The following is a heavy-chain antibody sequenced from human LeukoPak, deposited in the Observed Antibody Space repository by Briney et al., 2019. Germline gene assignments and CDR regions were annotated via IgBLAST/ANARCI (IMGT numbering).Heavy chain of an antibody. J-gene: IGHJ6*03. CDR3: ARCDGSSWETYYYYYMDV. Sequence: ASVKVSCKASGYTFTGYYMHWVRQAPGQGLGWMGWINPNSGGTNYAQKFQGRVTMTRDTSISTAYMELSRLRSDDTAVYYCARCDGSSWETYYYYYMDVWGKGTTVAVSS. CDR1: GYTFTGYY. CDR2: INPNSGGT. V-gene: IGHV1-2*02. D-gene: IGHD6-13*01.